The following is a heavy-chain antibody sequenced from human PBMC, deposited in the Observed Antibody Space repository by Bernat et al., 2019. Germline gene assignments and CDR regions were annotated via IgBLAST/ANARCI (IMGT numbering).Heavy chain of an antibody. D-gene: IGHD3-16*01. Sequence: QVQLQESGPGLVKPSETLSLTCTVSGGSINNYYWSWIRQPPGKGLEWIGYIYYSGSTNYNPSLKSRVTISVDTSKNQFSLKLNSVTAADTAVYYCTRQGKWGTFDYWGQGTLVTVSS. V-gene: IGHV4-59*08. J-gene: IGHJ4*02. CDR1: GGSINNYY. CDR2: IYYSGST. CDR3: TRQGKWGTFDY.